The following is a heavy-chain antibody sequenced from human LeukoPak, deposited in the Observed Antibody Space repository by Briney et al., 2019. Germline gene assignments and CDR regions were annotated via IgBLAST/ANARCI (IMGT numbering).Heavy chain of an antibody. CDR1: GFTFSRYA. CDR3: ASTECYYTTPFYTDY. J-gene: IGHJ4*02. V-gene: IGHV3-30-3*01. CDR2: ISYDANII. D-gene: IGHD2-2*02. Sequence: GGSLRLSWAASGFTFSRYAMHWVRQAPVKGLEWVAVISYDANIIYYANSVKGRFTISRDNSKNTLYLQINSLRGEDTAVYYCASTECYYTTPFYTDYWGQGTLVTVSS.